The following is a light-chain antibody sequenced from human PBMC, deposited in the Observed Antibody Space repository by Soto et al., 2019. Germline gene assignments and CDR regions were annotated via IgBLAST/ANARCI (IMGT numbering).Light chain of an antibody. Sequence: DVVMTQSPLSLPVTLGQPASISCRSSQSLVSSDGNTYLNWFQQRPGQSPRRLIYKVSNRDSGVPDRFSGSGAGTDFTLKISRVEAEDVGVYYCLLAAHWPAFTFVPGTKVDFK. CDR2: KVS. CDR1: QSLVSSDGNTY. V-gene: IGKV2-30*01. CDR3: LLAAHWPAFT. J-gene: IGKJ3*01.